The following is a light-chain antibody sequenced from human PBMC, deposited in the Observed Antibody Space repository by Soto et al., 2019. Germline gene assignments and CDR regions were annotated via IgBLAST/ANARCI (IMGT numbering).Light chain of an antibody. J-gene: IGKJ4*01. CDR1: QSVSSN. CDR2: RAS. V-gene: IGKV3-15*01. Sequence: EIVMTQSPATLSVSPGERATLSCRASQSVSSNLAWYQQNPGQAPRLLIYRASTRATGIPARFSGSGSGTEFTLSISSLQSEDFAVYYCQQYNNWPPLTFGGGTKVEIK. CDR3: QQYNNWPPLT.